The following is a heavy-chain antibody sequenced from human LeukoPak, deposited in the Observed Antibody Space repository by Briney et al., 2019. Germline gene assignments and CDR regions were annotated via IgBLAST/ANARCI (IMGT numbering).Heavy chain of an antibody. CDR3: AHPTEYSSSWYGNWFDP. D-gene: IGHD6-13*01. J-gene: IGHJ5*02. CDR2: ISGSGGST. V-gene: IGHV3-23*01. CDR1: GFTVSSNY. Sequence: GGSLRLSCAASGFTVSSNYMSWVRQAPGKGLEWVSAISGSGGSTYYADSVKGRFTISRDNSKDTLYLQMNSLRAEDTAVYYCAHPTEYSSSWYGNWFDPWGQGTLVTVSS.